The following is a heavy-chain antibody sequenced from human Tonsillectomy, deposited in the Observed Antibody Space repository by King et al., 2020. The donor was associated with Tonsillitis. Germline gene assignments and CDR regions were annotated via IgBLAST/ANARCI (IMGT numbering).Heavy chain of an antibody. V-gene: IGHV4-30-4*07. CDR3: ARVEPAADDAFDI. Sequence: VQLQESGPGLVKPSQTLSLTCAVSGGSISSGGYSWSWIRQPPGKGLEWIGYIYYSGSTYYNPSLKSRVTISVDTSKNQFSLKQSSVTAADTAVYYCARVEPAADDAFDIWGQGTMVTVSS. J-gene: IGHJ3*02. D-gene: IGHD2-2*01. CDR1: GGSISSGGYS. CDR2: IYYSGST.